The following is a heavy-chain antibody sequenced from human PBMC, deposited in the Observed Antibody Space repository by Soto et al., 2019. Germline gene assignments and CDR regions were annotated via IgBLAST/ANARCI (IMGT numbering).Heavy chain of an antibody. J-gene: IGHJ2*01. CDR1: GYTFTNYA. Sequence: QVQLVQSGAEVKEPGASVKVSCRASGYTFTNYAIHWVRQAPGQRLEWMGWLNPGNGNTKYPQKCQGRVTITRDTSASTAYMFLSSLRSEDTAVYYCARDQWIPYCGGDCDSAWYFDLWGRGTLVTVSS. D-gene: IGHD2-21*01. CDR2: LNPGNGNT. CDR3: ARDQWIPYCGGDCDSAWYFDL. V-gene: IGHV1-3*01.